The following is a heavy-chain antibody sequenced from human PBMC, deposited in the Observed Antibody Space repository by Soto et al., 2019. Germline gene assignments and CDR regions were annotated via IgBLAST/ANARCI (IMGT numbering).Heavy chain of an antibody. V-gene: IGHV5-10-1*01. CDR3: AREYSSSDRYYYYGVDV. Sequence: NPGGSLRLSCAASGFTFSGYAMTWVRQMPGKGLEWMGRIDPSDSYTNYSPSFQGHVTISADKSITTAYLQWSSLKASDTAMYYCAREYSSSDRYYYYGVDVWGQGTTVTVSS. D-gene: IGHD6-6*01. CDR2: IDPSDSYT. CDR1: GFTFSGYA. J-gene: IGHJ6*02.